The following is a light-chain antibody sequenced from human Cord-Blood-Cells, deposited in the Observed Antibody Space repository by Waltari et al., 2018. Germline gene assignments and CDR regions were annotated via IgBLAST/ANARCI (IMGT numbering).Light chain of an antibody. Sequence: EIVLTQSPGTLSLSLGERATVACRASQSVSRALAWYQQKPGQAPRLLIYGASTRATGIPDRFSGSGSGTDFSLTISRLGPDDFAVYYCQHYLRLPLTFGQGTTVEI. J-gene: IGKJ1*01. CDR2: GAS. V-gene: IGKV3-20*01. CDR1: QSVSRA. CDR3: QHYLRLPLT.